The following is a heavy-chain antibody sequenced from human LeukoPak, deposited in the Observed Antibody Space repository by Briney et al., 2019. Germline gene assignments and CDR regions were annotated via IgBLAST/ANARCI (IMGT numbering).Heavy chain of an antibody. J-gene: IGHJ5*02. CDR1: GDSIISYY. V-gene: IGHV4-34*01. CDR3: ARDSYNWNVDAFDP. Sequence: SETLSLTCTVSGDSIISYYWSWIRQPPGKGLEWIGEINHSGSTDYNPSLKSRVTISIDKSKNHFSLKLTSVTAADTAIYYCARDSYNWNVDAFDPWGQGTLVTVSS. D-gene: IGHD1-20*01. CDR2: INHSGST.